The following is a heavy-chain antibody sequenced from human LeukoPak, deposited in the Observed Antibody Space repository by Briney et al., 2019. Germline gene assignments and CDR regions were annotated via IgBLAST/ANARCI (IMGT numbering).Heavy chain of an antibody. J-gene: IGHJ6*02. Sequence: SHTLTLTCTLWVRSISSGSYYWSWIWQPAGKGHVWIGRIYTSGSTNYNPSLKSRVTISVDTSKNQFSLKLSSEAAADTFLHYSARDTVRWGSSPNGYYYGMDVWGQGNTVTVSS. CDR2: IYTSGST. V-gene: IGHV4-61*02. CDR3: ARDTVRWGSSPNGYYYGMDV. D-gene: IGHD4-17*01. CDR1: VRSISSGSYY.